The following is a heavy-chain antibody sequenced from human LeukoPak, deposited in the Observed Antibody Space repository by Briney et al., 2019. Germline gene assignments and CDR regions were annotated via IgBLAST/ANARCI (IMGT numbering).Heavy chain of an antibody. J-gene: IGHJ4*02. CDR3: AKRYCSGGTCYSGFDY. V-gene: IGHV5-51*01. CDR2: IYPGDSDT. D-gene: IGHD2-15*01. Sequence: XGSLKISCKSSGYGFTSYWIDWVRPMPGKGLEWMGSIYPGDSDTRYSPSFQGQVTISADKSISTAYLQWSSLKASDTAMYYCAKRYCSGGTCYSGFDYWGQGTLVTVSS. CDR1: GYGFTSYW.